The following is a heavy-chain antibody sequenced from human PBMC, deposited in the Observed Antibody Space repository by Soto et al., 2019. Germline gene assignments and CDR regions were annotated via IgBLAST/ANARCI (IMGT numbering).Heavy chain of an antibody. Sequence: PSETLSLTCAVYGGSFSGYYWSWIRQPPGKGLEWIGEINHSGSTNYNPSLKSRVTISVDTSKNQFSLKLSSVTAADTAVYYCARGLGERVPPLPRIAVAGTPSNYYYGMDVWGQGTTVTVSS. D-gene: IGHD6-19*01. J-gene: IGHJ6*02. CDR2: INHSGST. CDR1: GGSFSGYY. CDR3: ARGLGERVPPLPRIAVAGTPSNYYYGMDV. V-gene: IGHV4-34*01.